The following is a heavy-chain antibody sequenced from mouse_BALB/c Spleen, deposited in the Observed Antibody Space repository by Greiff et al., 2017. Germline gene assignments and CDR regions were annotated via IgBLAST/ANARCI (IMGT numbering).Heavy chain of an antibody. V-gene: IGHV5-6-2*01. CDR2: INSNGGST. J-gene: IGHJ2*01. D-gene: IGHD1-1*01. Sequence: DVKLVESGGGLVKLGGSLKLSCAASGFTFSSYYMSWVRQTPEKRLELVAAINSNGGSTYYPDTVKGRFTISRDNAKNTLYLQMSSLKSEDTALYYCARQGWYYGSSYFDYWGQGTTLTVSS. CDR3: ARQGWYYGSSYFDY. CDR1: GFTFSSYY.